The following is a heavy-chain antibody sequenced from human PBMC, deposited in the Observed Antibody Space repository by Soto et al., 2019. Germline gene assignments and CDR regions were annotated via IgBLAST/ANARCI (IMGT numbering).Heavy chain of an antibody. CDR1: GYTLTELS. CDR3: ATDSYDFWSGYPQTQKTYHNWFDP. D-gene: IGHD3-3*01. V-gene: IGHV1-24*01. CDR2: FDPEDGET. J-gene: IGHJ5*02. Sequence: ASVKVSCKVSGYTLTELSMHWVRQAPGKGLEWMGGFDPEDGETIYAQKFQGRVTMTEDTSTDTAYMELSSLRSEDTAVYYCATDSYDFWSGYPQTQKTYHNWFDPWGQGTLVTVPQ.